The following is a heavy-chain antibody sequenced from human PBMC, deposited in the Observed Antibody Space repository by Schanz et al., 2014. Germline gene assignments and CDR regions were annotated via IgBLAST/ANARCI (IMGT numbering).Heavy chain of an antibody. V-gene: IGHV3-23*01. Sequence: EVQLLESGGGLVQPGGSLRLSCVASGFTFFGSFAMSWVRQAPGKGLEWVSGMSGSGSTADYADSVKGRFTISRDNSRNSLYRQLNSLRVEDSGVYFCAQTRGTFMVPIDNWGQGVRVIVPS. CDR3: AQTRGTFMVPIDN. CDR1: GFTFFGSFA. J-gene: IGHJ4*02. CDR2: MSGSGSTA. D-gene: IGHD3-3*02.